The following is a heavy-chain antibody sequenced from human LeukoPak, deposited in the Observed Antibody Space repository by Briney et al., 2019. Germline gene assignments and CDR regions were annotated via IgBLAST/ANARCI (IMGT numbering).Heavy chain of an antibody. CDR3: ASELYGSGSYFEVY. Sequence: GGSLRLSCAASGFTFSTYWMSWVRQAPGKGLEWVANIKQDGGEKNYVDSVKGRFTISRDNAKNSLYLQMNSLRAEDTAVYYCASELYGSGSYFEVYWGQGTLVTVSS. CDR1: GFTFSTYW. CDR2: IKQDGGEK. D-gene: IGHD3-10*01. J-gene: IGHJ4*02. V-gene: IGHV3-7*01.